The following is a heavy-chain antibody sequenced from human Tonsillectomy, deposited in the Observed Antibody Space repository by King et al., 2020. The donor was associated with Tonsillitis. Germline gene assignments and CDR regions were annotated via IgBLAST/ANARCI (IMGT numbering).Heavy chain of an antibody. CDR3: AKGTPAPGTDF. D-gene: IGHD6-13*01. J-gene: IGHJ4*02. Sequence: QLVQSGSELRKPGASVKVSCRTSGYTFTSSPVKWVRQAPGQGLEWMGNINTNSGNPRYAQGFTGRFVFSLDTSVSTAYLQINSLKADDTAVYYCAKGTPAPGTDFWGQGTLVTVSS. CDR2: INTNSGNP. CDR1: GYTFTSSP. V-gene: IGHV7-4-1*02.